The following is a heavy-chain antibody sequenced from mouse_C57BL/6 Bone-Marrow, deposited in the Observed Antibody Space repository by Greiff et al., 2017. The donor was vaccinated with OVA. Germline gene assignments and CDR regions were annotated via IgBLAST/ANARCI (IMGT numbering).Heavy chain of an antibody. CDR3: ATYGNFY. Sequence: QVQLQQPGAELVKPGASVKMSCKASGYTFTSYWLTWVKQRPGQGLEWIGDIYPGSGSTNYNEKLKSKATLTVDTSSSTAYMQLSCLTSEDSAFYYCATYGNFYWGQGTTLTVSS. J-gene: IGHJ2*01. CDR2: IYPGSGST. D-gene: IGHD2-1*01. V-gene: IGHV1-55*01. CDR1: GYTFTSYW.